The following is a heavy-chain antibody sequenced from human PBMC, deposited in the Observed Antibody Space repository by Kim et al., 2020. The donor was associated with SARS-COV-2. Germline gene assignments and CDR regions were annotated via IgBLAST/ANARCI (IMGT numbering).Heavy chain of an antibody. Sequence: GESLKISCKGSGYTFAHYWISWVRQMPGKDLEWMGMIYGDDSDTRYSPSFQGQVTISADKSIATAYLQWGGLKASDTAMYYCARSSGPISDFDYWGQGALVTVSS. V-gene: IGHV5-51*01. CDR1: GYTFAHYW. CDR3: ARSSGPISDFDY. J-gene: IGHJ4*02. D-gene: IGHD6-19*01. CDR2: IYGDDSDT.